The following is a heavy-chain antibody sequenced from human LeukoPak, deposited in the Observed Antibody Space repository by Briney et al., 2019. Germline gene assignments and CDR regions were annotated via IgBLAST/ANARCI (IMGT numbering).Heavy chain of an antibody. CDR2: IYYSGST. D-gene: IGHD3-10*01. CDR3: ARGFALLLWFGETHAFDI. Sequence: SETLSLTCTVSGGSISSGGYYWSWIRQHPGKGLEWIGYIYYSGSTYYNPSLKSRVTISVDTSKNQFSLKLSSVTAADTAVYYCARGFALLLWFGETHAFDIWGQGTMVTVSS. CDR1: GGSISSGGYY. J-gene: IGHJ3*02. V-gene: IGHV4-31*03.